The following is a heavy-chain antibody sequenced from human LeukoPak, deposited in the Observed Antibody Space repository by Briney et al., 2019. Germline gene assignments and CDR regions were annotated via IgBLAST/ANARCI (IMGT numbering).Heavy chain of an antibody. Sequence: GGSLRLSCAASGSTFSSYAMHWVRQAPGKGLEWVAVISYDGSNKYYADSVKGRFTISRDNSKNTPYLQMNSLRAEDTAVYYCARSDYGGHFDYWGQGTLVTVSS. CDR2: ISYDGSNK. J-gene: IGHJ4*02. CDR3: ARSDYGGHFDY. V-gene: IGHV3-30-3*01. CDR1: GSTFSSYA. D-gene: IGHD4-23*01.